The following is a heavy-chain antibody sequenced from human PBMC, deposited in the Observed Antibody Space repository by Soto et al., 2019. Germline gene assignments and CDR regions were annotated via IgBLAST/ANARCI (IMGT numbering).Heavy chain of an antibody. V-gene: IGHV5-51*01. CDR3: ARQGISMVRGLITTGTLDV. Sequence: PGESLKIACKGSGYSFTNYWIGWVRQMSGKGVWWMGSIYPGDSDTRYSPSFQGQVSISADKSISTAYLQWSSLKAADTAMYYCARQGISMVRGLITTGTLDVWGQLTKVTVSS. CDR2: IYPGDSDT. J-gene: IGHJ6*02. D-gene: IGHD3-10*01. CDR1: GYSFTNYW.